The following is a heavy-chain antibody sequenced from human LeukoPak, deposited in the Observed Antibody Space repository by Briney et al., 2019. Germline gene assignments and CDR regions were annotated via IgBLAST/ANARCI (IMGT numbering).Heavy chain of an antibody. CDR1: GFTFSSYG. D-gene: IGHD2-15*01. J-gene: IGHJ4*02. CDR2: ISYDGSNK. CDR3: ATYPQDIVVVVAATEIDY. V-gene: IGHV3-30*03. Sequence: GGSLRLPCAASGFTFSSYGMHWVRQAPGKGLEWVAVISYDGSNKYYADSVKGRFTISRDNSKNTLYLQMNSLRAEDTAVYYCATYPQDIVVVVAATEIDYWGQGTLVTVSS.